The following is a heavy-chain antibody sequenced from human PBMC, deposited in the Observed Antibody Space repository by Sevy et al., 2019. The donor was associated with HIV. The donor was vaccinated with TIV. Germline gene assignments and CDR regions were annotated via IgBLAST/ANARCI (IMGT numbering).Heavy chain of an antibody. CDR1: GGTFSSYA. Sequence: ASVKVSCKASGGTFSSYAISWVRQAPGQRLEWMGGIIPIFGTANYAQKFQGRVTITADKSTSTAYMELSSLRSEDTAVYYCARANYDSSGYYYRYFDYWGQGTLVTVSS. CDR3: ARANYDSSGYYYRYFDY. CDR2: IIPIFGTA. D-gene: IGHD3-22*01. J-gene: IGHJ4*02. V-gene: IGHV1-69*06.